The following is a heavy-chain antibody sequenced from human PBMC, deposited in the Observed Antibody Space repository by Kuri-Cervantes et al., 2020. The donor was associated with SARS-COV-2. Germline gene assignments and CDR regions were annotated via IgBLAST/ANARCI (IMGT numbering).Heavy chain of an antibody. V-gene: IGHV1-69*05. CDR1: GGTFSSYA. CDR3: ATWNYAVY. Sequence: SVKVSCKASGGTFSSYAISWVRQAPGQGLEWMGGIIPIFGAANYAQKFQGRVTITTDESTSTAYMELSSLRSEDTAVYYCATWNYAVYWGQGTLVTVSS. D-gene: IGHD1-1*01. CDR2: IIPIFGAA. J-gene: IGHJ4*02.